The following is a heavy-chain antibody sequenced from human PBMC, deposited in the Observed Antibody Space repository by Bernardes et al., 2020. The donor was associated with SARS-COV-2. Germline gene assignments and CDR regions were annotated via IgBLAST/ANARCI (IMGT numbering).Heavy chain of an antibody. Sequence: SETLSLTCTVSGGSISTYYWSWIRQPPGKGLEWIGYIYYSGSTNYNPSLKSRVTISVDTSKNQFSLKLSSVTAADTAVYYCARLSGHCSSTICYYYYYYGMDVWGQGTTVTVSS. D-gene: IGHD2-2*01. V-gene: IGHV4-59*08. CDR1: GGSISTYY. CDR2: IYYSGST. J-gene: IGHJ6*02. CDR3: ARLSGHCSSTICYYYYYYGMDV.